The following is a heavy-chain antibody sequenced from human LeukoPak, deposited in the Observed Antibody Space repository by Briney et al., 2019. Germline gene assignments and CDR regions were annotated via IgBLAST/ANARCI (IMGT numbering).Heavy chain of an antibody. V-gene: IGHV1-46*01. CDR1: GYTFTSYY. CDR3: ARDHEYSSSFFEDYFDY. D-gene: IGHD6-6*01. Sequence: ASVTVSCKASGYTFTSYYMHWVRQAPGQGLEWMGIINPSGGSTSYAQKFQARVTMTRDTSTSTVYMELSSLRSEDTAVYYCARDHEYSSSFFEDYFDYWGQGTLVTVSS. J-gene: IGHJ4*02. CDR2: INPSGGST.